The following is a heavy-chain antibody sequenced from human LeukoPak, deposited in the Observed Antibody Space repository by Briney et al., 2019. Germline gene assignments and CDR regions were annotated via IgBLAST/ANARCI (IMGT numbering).Heavy chain of an antibody. D-gene: IGHD6-13*01. V-gene: IGHV1-18*01. CDR3: AHRIAAAGKGVDFDY. Sequence: VASVKVSCKASGYTFTSYGISWVRQAPGQGLEWMGWISAYNGNTNYAQKLQGRVTMTTDTSTSTAYMELRSLRSDDTAVYYCAHRIAAAGKGVDFDYWGQGTLVTVSS. J-gene: IGHJ4*02. CDR2: ISAYNGNT. CDR1: GYTFTSYG.